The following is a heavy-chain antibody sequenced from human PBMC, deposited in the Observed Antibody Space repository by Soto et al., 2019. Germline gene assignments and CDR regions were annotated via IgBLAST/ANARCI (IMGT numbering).Heavy chain of an antibody. Sequence: ASVNGDWKGSGYTFTSYGISWVRQAPGQGLEWMGWISAYNGNTNYAQKLQGRVTMTTDTSTSTAYMELRSLRSDDTAVYYCAREPLTIAARPGRFAPCGQRTLVTGSS. V-gene: IGHV1-18*04. CDR3: AREPLTIAARPGRFAP. CDR2: ISAYNGNT. J-gene: IGHJ5*01. D-gene: IGHD3-10*01. CDR1: GYTFTSYG.